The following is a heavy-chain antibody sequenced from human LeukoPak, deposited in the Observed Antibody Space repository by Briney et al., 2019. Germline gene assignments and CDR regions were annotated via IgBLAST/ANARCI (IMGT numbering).Heavy chain of an antibody. CDR1: GGSISSYY. J-gene: IGHJ4*02. CDR2: IYYSWST. CDR3: ARHHDILTGADFDY. Sequence: SETLSLTCTVSGGSISSYYWSWIRQPPAKGLEWVGYIYYSWSTNYNPSLKSRVTISVDTSKNQFSLKLSSVTAADTAVYYCARHHDILTGADFDYWGQGTLVTVSS. D-gene: IGHD3-9*01. V-gene: IGHV4-59*08.